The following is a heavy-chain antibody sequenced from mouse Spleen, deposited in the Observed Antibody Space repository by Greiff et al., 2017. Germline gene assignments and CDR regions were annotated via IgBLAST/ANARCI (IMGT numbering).Heavy chain of an antibody. J-gene: IGHJ1*01. V-gene: IGHV1-69*02. CDR1: GYTFTSYW. Sequence: QVHVKQPGAELVRPGASVKLSCKASGYTFTSYWINWVKQRPGQGLEWIGNIYPSDSYTNYNQKFKDKATLTVDKSSSTAYMQLSSPTSEDSAVYYCTTFITTVVEGYFDVWGAGTTVTVSS. D-gene: IGHD1-1*01. CDR2: IYPSDSYT. CDR3: TTFITTVVEGYFDV.